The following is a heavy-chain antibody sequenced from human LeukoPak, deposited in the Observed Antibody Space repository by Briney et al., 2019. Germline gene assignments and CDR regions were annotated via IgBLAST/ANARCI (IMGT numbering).Heavy chain of an antibody. J-gene: IGHJ5*02. CDR1: GFTFSSYA. D-gene: IGHD5-18*01. CDR2: ISYDGSNK. Sequence: GGSLRLSCAASGFTFSSYAMHWVRQAPGKGLEWVAVISYDGSNKYYADSVKGRFTISRDNSKNTLYLQMNSLRAEDTAVYYCAREKIQLWLNNWFDPWGQGTRVTVSS. V-gene: IGHV3-30*04. CDR3: AREKIQLWLNNWFDP.